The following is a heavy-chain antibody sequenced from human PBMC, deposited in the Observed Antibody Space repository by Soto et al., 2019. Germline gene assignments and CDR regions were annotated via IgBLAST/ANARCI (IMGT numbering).Heavy chain of an antibody. CDR3: ASFFHYYTEV. CDR1: GYTFTSYY. Sequence: QVQLVQSGAEVKKPGASVKVSCKASGYTFTSYYMHWVRQAPGQGLEWMGIINPSGGSTSYAQKFKVRVTLPRDTSTCSVYMDLSSLRSVDTAVYYCASFFHYYTEVRSKPTTVTVS. J-gene: IGHJ6*03. V-gene: IGHV1-46*03. CDR2: INPSGGST.